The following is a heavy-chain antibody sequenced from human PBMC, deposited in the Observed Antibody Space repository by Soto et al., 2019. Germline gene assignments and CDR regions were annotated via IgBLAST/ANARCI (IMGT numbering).Heavy chain of an antibody. D-gene: IGHD2-2*01. CDR1: GFTFSSYA. Sequence: GGSLRLSCAASGFTFSSYAMNWVRQAPGKGLEWVSSISSSSSYIYYADSVKGRFTISRDNAKNSLYLQMNSLRAEDTAVYYCARDERYCSSTSCPYYYYGMDVWGQGTTVTSP. J-gene: IGHJ6*02. CDR2: ISSSSSYI. CDR3: ARDERYCSSTSCPYYYYGMDV. V-gene: IGHV3-21*01.